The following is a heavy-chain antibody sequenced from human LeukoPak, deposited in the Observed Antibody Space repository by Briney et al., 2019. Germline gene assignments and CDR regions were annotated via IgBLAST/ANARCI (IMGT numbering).Heavy chain of an antibody. V-gene: IGHV3-33*01. CDR2: IWYDGSNK. CDR3: ARDRQSGYEEIDY. Sequence: GGSLRLSCAASGFTFSSYGMHWVRQAPGKGLEWVAVIWYDGSNKYYADSVKGRFTISRDNSKNTLYLQMNGLRAEDTAVYYCARDRQSGYEEIDYWGQGTLVTVSS. J-gene: IGHJ4*02. D-gene: IGHD5-12*01. CDR1: GFTFSSYG.